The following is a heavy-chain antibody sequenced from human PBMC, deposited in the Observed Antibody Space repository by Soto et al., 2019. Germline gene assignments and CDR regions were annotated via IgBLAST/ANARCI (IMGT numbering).Heavy chain of an antibody. D-gene: IGHD2-8*01. Sequence: GGSLRRSCAASGFTFRNHAMHWVRQAPGKGLEWVGLIWYDGTSKYYADSEKGRFTISRDNSKNTLYLEMNSLRVEDTAIYYCARDQGVVIIKDHWGQGTLVTVSS. V-gene: IGHV3-33*08. CDR1: GFTFRNHA. J-gene: IGHJ4*02. CDR3: ARDQGVVIIKDH. CDR2: IWYDGTSK.